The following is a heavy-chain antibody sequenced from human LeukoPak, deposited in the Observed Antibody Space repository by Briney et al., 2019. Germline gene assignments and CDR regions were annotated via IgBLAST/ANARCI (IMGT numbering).Heavy chain of an antibody. D-gene: IGHD6-13*01. CDR3: ARLPHSSSFYYYGMDV. V-gene: IGHV1-69*13. J-gene: IGHJ6*02. Sequence: ASVKVSCKASGYTFTSYYMHWVRQAPGQGLEWMGGIIPIFGTANYAQKFQGRVTITADESTSTAYVELSSLRSEDTAVYYCARLPHSSSFYYYGMDVWGQGTTVTVSS. CDR2: IIPIFGTA. CDR1: GYTFTSYY.